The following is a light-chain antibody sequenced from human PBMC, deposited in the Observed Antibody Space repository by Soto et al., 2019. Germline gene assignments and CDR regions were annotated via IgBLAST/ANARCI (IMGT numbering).Light chain of an antibody. V-gene: IGKV3-11*01. CDR2: DAS. CDR1: QSVSNF. Sequence: EIGFTKSPSTLSLSPGERATLSCRASQSVSNFLAWYQQKPGQALRLLIYDASNRATGIPARFSGSGSGTDFTLTISSLEPEDFALYFCQQRSNWPPITFGQGTRLEIK. CDR3: QQRSNWPPIT. J-gene: IGKJ5*01.